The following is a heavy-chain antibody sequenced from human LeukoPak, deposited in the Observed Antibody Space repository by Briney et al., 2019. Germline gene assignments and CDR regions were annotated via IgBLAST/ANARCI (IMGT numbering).Heavy chain of an antibody. CDR1: GFTFSSYT. Sequence: GGSLRLSCAASGFTFSSYTMNWVRQAPGKGLEWVSSISSSSSYIYYADSVKGRFTISRDNAKNSVYLQMNSLRAEDTAVYYCARGPSGYHNTGGQGTLVTVSS. J-gene: IGHJ4*02. CDR3: ARGPSGYHNT. V-gene: IGHV3-21*01. D-gene: IGHD5-12*01. CDR2: ISSSSSYI.